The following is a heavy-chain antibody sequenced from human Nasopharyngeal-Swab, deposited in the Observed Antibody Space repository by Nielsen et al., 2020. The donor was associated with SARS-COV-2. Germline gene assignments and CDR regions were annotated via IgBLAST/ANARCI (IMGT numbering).Heavy chain of an antibody. Sequence: LKISCAASGFTFSSYGMHWVRQAPGKGLEWVAVIWYDGSSKYYADSVKGRFTISRDNSKNTLYLQMNSLRAEDTAVYYCARSGLWFREFHYYFDYWGQGTLVTVSS. CDR2: IWYDGSSK. V-gene: IGHV3-33*01. CDR1: GFTFSSYG. J-gene: IGHJ4*02. CDR3: ARSGLWFREFHYYFDY. D-gene: IGHD3-10*01.